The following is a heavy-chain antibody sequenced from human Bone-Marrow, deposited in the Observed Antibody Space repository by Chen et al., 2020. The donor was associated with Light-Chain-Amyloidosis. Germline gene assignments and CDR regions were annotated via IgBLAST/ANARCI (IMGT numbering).Heavy chain of an antibody. J-gene: IGHJ3*01. Sequence: EAQLVESGGGLVQPGGSLRLSCAASGFSLRSYWMHWVRQVPGKGLVWVSRINGDGGWTNYAGSVKVRVTISKDNAKNTLYLQMNYLSAEDTAVYYCAREKITGPRQSDALHSWGQGTMVTVSS. CDR3: AREKITGPRQSDALHS. D-gene: IGHD1-20*01. CDR2: INGDGGWT. CDR1: GFSLRSYW. V-gene: IGHV3-74*01.